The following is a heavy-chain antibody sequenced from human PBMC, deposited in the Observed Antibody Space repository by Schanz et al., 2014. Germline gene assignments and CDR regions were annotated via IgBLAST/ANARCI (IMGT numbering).Heavy chain of an antibody. J-gene: IGHJ4*03. CDR2: INPSSGTT. CDR1: GYTFTTYY. D-gene: IGHD3-22*01. Sequence: QAQLVQSGAEAKKPGVSVKVSCKASGYTFTTYYIHWVRQAPGQGLEWMGKINPSSGTTRIARNYQGRLTVTRNTSASTVNMELNSLRSEGTAVYYCARGGYFDSTSIDSWGQGTPVTVSS. V-gene: IGHV1-46*03. CDR3: ARGGYFDSTSIDS.